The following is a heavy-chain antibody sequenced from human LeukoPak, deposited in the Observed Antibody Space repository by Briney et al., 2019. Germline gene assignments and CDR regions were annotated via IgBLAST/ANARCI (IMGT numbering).Heavy chain of an antibody. J-gene: IGHJ6*02. V-gene: IGHV4-34*01. CDR1: GGSFSGYY. CDR3: ARDRYCSSTSCYFSSYYGMGV. CDR2: INHSGST. D-gene: IGHD2-2*01. Sequence: SETLSLTCAVYGGSFSGYYWNWIRQPPGKGLEWIGEINHSGSTNYNPSLKSRVTISVDTSKNQFSLKLSSVTAADTAVYYCARDRYCSSTSCYFSSYYGMGVWGQGTTVTVSS.